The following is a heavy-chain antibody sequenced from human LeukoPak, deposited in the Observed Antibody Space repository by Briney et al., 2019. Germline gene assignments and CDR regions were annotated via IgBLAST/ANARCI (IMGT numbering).Heavy chain of an antibody. CDR2: ISGSGGST. J-gene: IGHJ4*02. D-gene: IGHD2-2*01. V-gene: IGHV3-23*01. CDR1: GFTFSSYA. CDR3: ASPFNQYQLLSADY. Sequence: PGGSLRLSCAASGFTFSSYAMSWVRQAPGKGLEWVSAISGSGGSTYYADSVKGRFTISRDNSKNTLYLQINSLRAEDTAVYYCASPFNQYQLLSADYWGQGTLVTVSS.